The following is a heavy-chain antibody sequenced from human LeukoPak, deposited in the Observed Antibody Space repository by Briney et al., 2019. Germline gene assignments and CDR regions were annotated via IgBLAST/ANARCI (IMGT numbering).Heavy chain of an antibody. Sequence: GGSLRLSCSASGFTFSDYYMSWIRQAPGKGLEWVAYISSSTTYTNYADSVKGRFTISRDNAKNSLYLQTDSLRAEDTAVYYCATGRDYFIYWGQGTLVTVSS. CDR3: ATGRDYFIY. V-gene: IGHV3-11*05. CDR2: ISSSTTYT. CDR1: GFTFSDYY. J-gene: IGHJ4*02.